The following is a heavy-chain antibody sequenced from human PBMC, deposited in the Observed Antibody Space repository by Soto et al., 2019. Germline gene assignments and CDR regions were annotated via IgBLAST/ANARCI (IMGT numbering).Heavy chain of an antibody. Sequence: QVQLQESGPGLVKPSGTLSLTCAVSGGSISSSNWWSWVRQPPGKGLEWIGEIYHSGSTNYNPALTSRVTISVDKSKNQFSLKLSSVTAADTAVYYCARVRLVRPGLNYYGSGDFDYWGQGTLVTVSS. CDR3: ARVRLVRPGLNYYGSGDFDY. CDR2: IYHSGST. D-gene: IGHD3-10*01. V-gene: IGHV4-4*02. J-gene: IGHJ4*02. CDR1: GGSISSSNW.